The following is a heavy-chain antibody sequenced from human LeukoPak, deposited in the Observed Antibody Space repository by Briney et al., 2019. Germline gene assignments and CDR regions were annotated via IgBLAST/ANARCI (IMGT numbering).Heavy chain of an antibody. D-gene: IGHD4-11*01. V-gene: IGHV3-21*01. CDR3: ARDGMTTPAFDY. Sequence: GGSLRLSCAASGFTFSSYSMNWVRQAPGKGLEWVSSISSSSSYIYYADSVKGRFTISRDNAKNSLYLQMTSLRAEDTAVYYCARDGMTTPAFDYWGQGTLVTVSS. J-gene: IGHJ4*02. CDR1: GFTFSSYS. CDR2: ISSSSSYI.